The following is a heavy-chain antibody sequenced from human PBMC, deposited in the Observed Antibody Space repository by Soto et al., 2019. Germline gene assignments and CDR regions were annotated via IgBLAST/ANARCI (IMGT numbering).Heavy chain of an antibody. D-gene: IGHD3-22*01. CDR3: ARATHYYDSSGPHTIFDY. Sequence: QVQLQQWGAGLLKPSETLSLTCAVYGGSFSGYYWSWIRQPPGKGLEWIGEINHSGSTNYNPSLKSRVTISVDTSKKQVSLKLSSVTAADTAVYYCARATHYYDSSGPHTIFDYWGQGTLVTVSS. CDR1: GGSFSGYY. J-gene: IGHJ4*02. CDR2: INHSGST. V-gene: IGHV4-34*01.